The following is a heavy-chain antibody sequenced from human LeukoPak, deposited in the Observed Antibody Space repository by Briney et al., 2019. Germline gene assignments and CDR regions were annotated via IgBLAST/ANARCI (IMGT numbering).Heavy chain of an antibody. CDR2: ISGSGGST. CDR3: AKDPSSNWNYDH. J-gene: IGHJ5*02. Sequence: GGSLSFSCAASGFTFSSYAMSWVRQAPGKGLEWVSAISGSGGSTYYADSVKGRFTISRDNSKNTLYLQMNSLRAEDTAVYYCAKDPSSNWNYDHWGQGTLVTVSS. V-gene: IGHV3-23*01. D-gene: IGHD1-7*01. CDR1: GFTFSSYA.